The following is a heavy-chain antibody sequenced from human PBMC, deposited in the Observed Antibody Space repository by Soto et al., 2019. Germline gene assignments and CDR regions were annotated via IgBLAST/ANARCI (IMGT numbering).Heavy chain of an antibody. CDR1: GGSISSYY. J-gene: IGHJ6*02. CDR2: VHHSWGS. Sequence: QVQLQESGPGLVKPSETLSLSCTVSGGSISSYYWSWFRQSPGKRMEWIGYVHHSWGSSYNPSLQSRVAISLDPSKSQFPLKVTSVTATDPAVYYCARQGFGPLHGLVDVWGQGTTVTVSS. CDR3: ARQGFGPLHGLVDV. V-gene: IGHV4-59*08. D-gene: IGHD3-10*01.